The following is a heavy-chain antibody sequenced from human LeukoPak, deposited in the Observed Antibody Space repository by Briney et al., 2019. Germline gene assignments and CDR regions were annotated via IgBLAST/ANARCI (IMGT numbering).Heavy chain of an antibody. D-gene: IGHD3-10*01. CDR2: ISAYNGNT. Sequence: GASVKVSCKASGYTFTSYGISWVRQAPGQGLEWMGWISAYNGNTNYAQKLQGRVTMTTDTSTSTAYMELSSLRSEDTAVYYCARGGPVWFGELASTLVRYYFDYWGQGTLVTVSS. V-gene: IGHV1-18*01. CDR3: ARGGPVWFGELASTLVRYYFDY. J-gene: IGHJ4*02. CDR1: GYTFTSYG.